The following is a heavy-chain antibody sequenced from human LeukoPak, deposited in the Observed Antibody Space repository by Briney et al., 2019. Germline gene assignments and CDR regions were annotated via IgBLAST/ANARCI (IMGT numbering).Heavy chain of an antibody. CDR1: GYSFSNYW. CDR3: AIPPGYCGNDCSFDH. J-gene: IGHJ4*02. CDR2: IYPGYYET. D-gene: IGHD2-21*02. Sequence: GESLKISCDGSGYSFSNYWIGWVRQMPGKGLEWMGIIYPGYYETRYSPSFQGLVTISVDKSISTAYLQSSSLKASDSAMYYCAIPPGYCGNDCSFDHWGQGTLVTVSS. V-gene: IGHV5-51*01.